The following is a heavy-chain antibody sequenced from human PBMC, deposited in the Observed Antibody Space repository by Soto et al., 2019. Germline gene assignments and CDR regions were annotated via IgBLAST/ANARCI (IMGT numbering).Heavy chain of an antibody. D-gene: IGHD2-21*02. CDR1: GFTFSGSA. CDR2: IRSKANSYAT. CDR3: TSPLAYCGGDCYSGDY. Sequence: EVQLVESGGGLVQPGGSLKLSCAASGFTFSGSAMHWVRQASGKGLEWVGRIRSKANSYATAYAASVKGRFTISRDDSKNTAYLQMNNLKTEDTAVYYCTSPLAYCGGDCYSGDYWGQGTLVTVSS. V-gene: IGHV3-73*02. J-gene: IGHJ4*02.